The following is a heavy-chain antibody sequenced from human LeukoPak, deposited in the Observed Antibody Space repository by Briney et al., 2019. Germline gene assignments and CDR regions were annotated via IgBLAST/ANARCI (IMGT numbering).Heavy chain of an antibody. CDR2: TYYRSKSYN. Sequence: SQTLSLTCAISGDTISSNSAAWNWTRQSPSRGLEWLGRTYYRSKSYNDYAVSVKTRITINPDTSKNQFSLQLNSVTPEDTAVYYCAKEGRLDYYDSSGYYSNWLDPWGQGTLVTVSS. D-gene: IGHD3-22*01. V-gene: IGHV6-1*01. CDR3: AKEGRLDYYDSSGYYSNWLDP. CDR1: GDTISSNSAA. J-gene: IGHJ5*02.